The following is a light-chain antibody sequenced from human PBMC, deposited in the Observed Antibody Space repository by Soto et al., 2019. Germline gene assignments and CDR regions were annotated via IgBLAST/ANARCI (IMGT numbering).Light chain of an antibody. J-gene: IGKJ1*01. Sequence: EVEMTQSPANLSVSPLERAPLSSRASQSVGSNLAWYQQKPGQSPRLLIYGASTRATGIPARFSGSGSGTEFTLIISSLQSDDFATYYCQQYNSYWTFGQGTKVDNK. CDR2: GAS. CDR1: QSVGSN. V-gene: IGKV3-15*01. CDR3: QQYNSYWT.